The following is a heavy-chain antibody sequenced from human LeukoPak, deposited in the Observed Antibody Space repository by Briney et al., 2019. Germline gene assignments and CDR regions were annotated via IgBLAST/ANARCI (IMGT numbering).Heavy chain of an antibody. J-gene: IGHJ4*02. CDR1: GSSVNSGTYY. CDR2: IYYSGSA. CDR3: ARKPIVNSAWYYFDF. V-gene: IGHV4-39*07. D-gene: IGHD3-22*01. Sequence: SETLSLTCTVSGSSVNSGTYYWGWIRQPPGKGLEWIGDIYYSGSAYYNPSLKSRVTMSVDTPKNQFSLKLSSVTAADTAVYYCARKPIVNSAWYYFDFWGQGTLVTVSS.